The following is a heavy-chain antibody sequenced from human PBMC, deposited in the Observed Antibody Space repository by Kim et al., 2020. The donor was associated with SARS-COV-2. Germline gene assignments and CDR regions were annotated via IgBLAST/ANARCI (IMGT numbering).Heavy chain of an antibody. Sequence: SETLSLTCAVYGGSFSGYYWSWIRQPPGKGLEWIGEINHSGSTNYNPSLKSRVTISVDTSKNQFSLKLSSVTAADTAVYYCASGYYTGPPFDYCGQGTLVTVSS. CDR3: ASGYYTGPPFDY. CDR2: INHSGST. J-gene: IGHJ4*02. D-gene: IGHD3-3*01. CDR1: GGSFSGYY. V-gene: IGHV4-34*01.